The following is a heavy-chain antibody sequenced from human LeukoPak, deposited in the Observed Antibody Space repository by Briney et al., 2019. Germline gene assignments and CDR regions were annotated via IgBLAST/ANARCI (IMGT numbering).Heavy chain of an antibody. CDR1: GGTFSSYA. J-gene: IGHJ4*02. V-gene: IGHV1-69*05. CDR2: IIPIFGTA. Sequence: SVKVSCKASGGTFSSYAISWVRQAPGQGLEWMGGIIPIFGTANYAQKFQGRVTITTDESTSTAYMELSSLRSEDTAVYYCATEDIGRDGQLQGFDYWGQGTLVTVSS. D-gene: IGHD5-24*01. CDR3: ATEDIGRDGQLQGFDY.